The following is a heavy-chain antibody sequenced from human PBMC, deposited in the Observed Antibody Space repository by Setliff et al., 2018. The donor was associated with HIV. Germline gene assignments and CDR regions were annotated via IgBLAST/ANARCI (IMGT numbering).Heavy chain of an antibody. D-gene: IGHD5-18*01. CDR1: PNTFTNYY. J-gene: IGHJ6*03. Sequence: ASVKVSCKASPNTFTNYYMHWVRQAPGQGLEWMGIINPSGDSTIYAQKFQGKVTMTRDTSTSTVYMELSSLRSEDTAVYYCARDLHTSMVNSYHYYMDVWGKGTTVTVSS. V-gene: IGHV1-46*01. CDR3: ARDLHTSMVNSYHYYMDV. CDR2: INPSGDST.